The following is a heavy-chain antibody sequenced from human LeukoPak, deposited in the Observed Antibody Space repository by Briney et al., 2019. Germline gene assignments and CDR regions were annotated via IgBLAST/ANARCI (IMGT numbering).Heavy chain of an antibody. CDR1: GGSISSYY. V-gene: IGHV4-59*01. CDR2: IYYSGST. D-gene: IGHD4-17*01. CDR3: ARDRRGYGDYAAFWFDP. J-gene: IGHJ5*02. Sequence: SETLSLTCTVSGGSISSYYWSWIRQPPGKGLEWIGYIYYSGSTNYNPSLKSRVTISVDTSKNQFSLNLSSVIAADTAVYYCARDRRGYGDYAAFWFDPWGQGSLVSVSS.